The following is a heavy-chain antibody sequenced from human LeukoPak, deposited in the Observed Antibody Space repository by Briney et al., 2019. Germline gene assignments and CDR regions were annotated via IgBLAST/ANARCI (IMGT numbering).Heavy chain of an antibody. CDR1: GGSMSTHL. CDR3: ARDRAGYSGYEGDPFDV. J-gene: IGHJ3*01. D-gene: IGHD5-12*01. Sequence: SETLSLTCTVSGGSMSTHLWSWIRQPAGKGPEWIGRIYTSGSTNYNPSLKSRVTMSVDTSKNQFSLKLTSVTSADTAMYYCARDRAGYSGYEGDPFDVWGQGTMVTVSS. V-gene: IGHV4-4*07. CDR2: IYTSGST.